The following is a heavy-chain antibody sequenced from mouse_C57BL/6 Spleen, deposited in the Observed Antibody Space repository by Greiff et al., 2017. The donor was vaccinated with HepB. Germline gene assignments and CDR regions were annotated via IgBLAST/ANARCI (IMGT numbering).Heavy chain of an antibody. CDR1: GYTFTDYE. CDR2: IDPETGGT. V-gene: IGHV1-15*01. Sequence: VQLVESGAELVRPGASVTLSCKASGYTFTDYEMHWVKQTPVHGLEWIGAIDPETGGTAYNQKFKGKAILTADKSSSTAYMELRSLTSEDSAVYYCTRGLYWGQGTTLTVSS. CDR3: TRGLY. J-gene: IGHJ2*01.